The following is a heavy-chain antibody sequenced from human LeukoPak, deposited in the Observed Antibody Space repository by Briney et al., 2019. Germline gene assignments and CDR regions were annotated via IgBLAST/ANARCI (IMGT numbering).Heavy chain of an antibody. CDR1: GFTFSSYW. CDR3: AREPIRYFVSNWFDP. J-gene: IGHJ5*02. Sequence: GGSLRLSCAASGFTFSSYWMSWVRQAPGKGLEWVANIKQDGSEKYYVDSVKGRLTISRDNAKNSLYLQMNSLRAEDTAVYYCAREPIRYFVSNWFDPWGQGTLVTVSS. V-gene: IGHV3-7*01. D-gene: IGHD3-9*01. CDR2: IKQDGSEK.